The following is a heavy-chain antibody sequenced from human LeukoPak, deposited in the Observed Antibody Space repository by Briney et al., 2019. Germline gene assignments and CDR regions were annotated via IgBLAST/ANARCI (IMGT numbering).Heavy chain of an antibody. CDR3: ARDHVAPFADAGY. CDR1: GYTFTSYG. Sequence: GASVKVSCKASGYTFTSYGLSWVRQDPGQGLEWLGWISAYNGNTNYAQKLQGRVTMTTDTSTSTAYMELRSLRSDDTAVYYCARDHVAPFADAGYWGQGTLVTVSS. CDR2: ISAYNGNT. J-gene: IGHJ4*02. V-gene: IGHV1-18*01. D-gene: IGHD2-2*01.